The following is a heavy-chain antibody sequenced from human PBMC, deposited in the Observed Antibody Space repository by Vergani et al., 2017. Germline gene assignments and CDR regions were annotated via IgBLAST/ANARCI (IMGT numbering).Heavy chain of an antibody. D-gene: IGHD2-2*02. V-gene: IGHV4-59*12. J-gene: IGHJ4*02. CDR3: ARALYCSSTSCYIHFDY. CDR2: IYYSGST. CDR1: GGSISSYY. Sequence: QVQLQESGPGLVKPSETLSLTCTVSGGSISSYYWSWIRQPPGKGLEWIGYIYYSGSTNYNPSLKSRVTISVDTSKNQFSLKLSSVTAADTAVYYCARALYCSSTSCYIHFDYWGQGTLVTVSS.